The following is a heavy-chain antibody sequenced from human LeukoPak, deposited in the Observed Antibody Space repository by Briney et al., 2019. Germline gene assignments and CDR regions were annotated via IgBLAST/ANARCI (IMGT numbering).Heavy chain of an antibody. J-gene: IGHJ3*02. CDR1: RYTFTSYD. CDR3: ARLRGSYWNDAFDI. D-gene: IGHD1-26*01. V-gene: IGHV1-8*03. Sequence: GASVKVSCKASRYTFTSYDINWVRQATGQGLEWMGWMNPNSGNTGYAQKFQGRVTITRNTSISTAYMELSSLRSEDTAVYYCARLRGSYWNDAFDIWGQGTMVTVSS. CDR2: MNPNSGNT.